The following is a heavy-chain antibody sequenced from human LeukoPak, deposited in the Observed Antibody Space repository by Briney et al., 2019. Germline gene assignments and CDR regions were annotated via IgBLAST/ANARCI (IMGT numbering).Heavy chain of an antibody. CDR3: ARVIAVYYFDY. V-gene: IGHV4-39*07. CDR1: GGSISSSSYY. D-gene: IGHD6-19*01. J-gene: IGHJ4*02. Sequence: SETLSLTCTVSGGSISSSSYYWGWIRQPPGKGLEWIGSIYYSGSTYYNPSLKSRVTISVDTSKNQFSLKLSSVTAADTAVYYCARVIAVYYFDYWGQGTLVTVSS. CDR2: IYYSGST.